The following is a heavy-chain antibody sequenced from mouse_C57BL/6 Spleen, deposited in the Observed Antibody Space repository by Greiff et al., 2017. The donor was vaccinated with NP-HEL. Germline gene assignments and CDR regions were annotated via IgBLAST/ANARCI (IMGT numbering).Heavy chain of an antibody. CDR1: GYTFTDYE. Sequence: VQLQQSGAELVRPGASVTLSCKASGYTFTDYEMHWVKQTPVHGLEWIGAIDPETGGTAYNQKFKGKAILTADKSSSTAYMELRSLTSEDSAVYYCTAYYGSSTSYFDYWGQGTTLTVSS. D-gene: IGHD1-1*01. CDR2: IDPETGGT. V-gene: IGHV1-15*01. J-gene: IGHJ2*01. CDR3: TAYYGSSTSYFDY.